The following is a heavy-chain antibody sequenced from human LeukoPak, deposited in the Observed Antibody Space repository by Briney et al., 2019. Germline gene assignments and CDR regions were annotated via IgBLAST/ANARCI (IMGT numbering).Heavy chain of an antibody. Sequence: ASVKVSCKVSGYTLTELSMHWVRQAPGKGLEWMGGFDPEDGETIYAQKFQGRVTITADKSTSTAYMELSSLRSEDTAVYYCASRTYGSGNNWGQGTLVTVSS. CDR1: GYTLTELS. CDR3: ASRTYGSGNN. CDR2: FDPEDGET. J-gene: IGHJ4*02. D-gene: IGHD3-10*01. V-gene: IGHV1-24*01.